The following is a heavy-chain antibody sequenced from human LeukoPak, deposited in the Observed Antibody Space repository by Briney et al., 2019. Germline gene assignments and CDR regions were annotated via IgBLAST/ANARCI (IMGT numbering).Heavy chain of an antibody. CDR1: GFTFSSYA. J-gene: IGHJ4*02. Sequence: PGGSLRLSCAASGFTFSSYAMSWVRQAPGKGLEWVSVISGSGGDTYYADSVKGRFTISRDNSKNSLYLQMNSLRAEDTAVYYCARGVGATRRGEYFDYWGQGTLVTVSS. V-gene: IGHV3-23*01. CDR2: ISGSGGDT. D-gene: IGHD1-26*01. CDR3: ARGVGATRRGEYFDY.